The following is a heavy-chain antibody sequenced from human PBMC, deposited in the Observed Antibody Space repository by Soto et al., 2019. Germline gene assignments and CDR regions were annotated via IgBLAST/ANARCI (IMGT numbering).Heavy chain of an antibody. D-gene: IGHD2-2*01. CDR2: FDPEDGET. CDR1: GYTLTELS. J-gene: IGHJ6*02. V-gene: IGHV1-24*01. Sequence: QVQLVQSGAEVKKPGASVKVSCKVSGYTLTELSMHWVRQAPGKGLEWMGGFDPEDGETIYAQKFQGRVTMTEDTSTDTAYMELSSLRSEDTAVYYCATSDPDIVLVPAAPYYYGMDVWGQGTMVTVSS. CDR3: ATSDPDIVLVPAAPYYYGMDV.